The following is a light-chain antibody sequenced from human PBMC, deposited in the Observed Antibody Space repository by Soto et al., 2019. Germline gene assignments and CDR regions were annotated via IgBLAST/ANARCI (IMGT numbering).Light chain of an antibody. CDR2: GAS. CDR1: QTISSRY. V-gene: IGKV3-20*01. Sequence: QAPCALSASVGERVIITCRVSQTISSRYLTWYQQKSGQVPRLLIYGASSRATGIPDRFSGSGSGTDFTLTISRLEPDDFAVYYCHQYGGSRWTFGQGTKVDIK. CDR3: HQYGGSRWT. J-gene: IGKJ1*01.